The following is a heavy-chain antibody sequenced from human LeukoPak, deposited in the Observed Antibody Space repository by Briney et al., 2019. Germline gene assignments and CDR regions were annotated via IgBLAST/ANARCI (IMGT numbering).Heavy chain of an antibody. CDR1: GGSISSHY. J-gene: IGHJ5*01. Sequence: PSETLSLTCTVSGGSISSHYWSWIRQPPGKGLEWVGYIYYSGSTNYNHSLKSRVTITVDASKNKFYLELSSVTAADTAVYYCAREGGYCSSTSCSYNWFDSWGQGTLVTVSS. CDR2: IYYSGST. D-gene: IGHD2-2*01. V-gene: IGHV4-59*11. CDR3: AREGGYCSSTSCSYNWFDS.